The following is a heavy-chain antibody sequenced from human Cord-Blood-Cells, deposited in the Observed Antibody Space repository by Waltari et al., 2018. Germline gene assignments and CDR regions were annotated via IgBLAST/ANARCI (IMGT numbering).Heavy chain of an antibody. V-gene: IGHV3-53*01. CDR2: FHSGGIT. CDR3: ARDVSNYEGMDV. J-gene: IGHJ6*02. D-gene: IGHD4-4*01. CDR1: GFTVSSNY. Sequence: EVQLVESGGGLIQPGGSLRLSCAASGFTVSSNYMSWVGQAPGKGLDWFQRFHSGGITNSADSGEGRFTIARDNAKNTLYLQMNSLRAEDTAVYYCARDVSNYEGMDVWGQGTTVTVSS.